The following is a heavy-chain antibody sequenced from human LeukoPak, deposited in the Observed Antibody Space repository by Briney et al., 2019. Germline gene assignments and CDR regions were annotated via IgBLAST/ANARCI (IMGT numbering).Heavy chain of an antibody. J-gene: IGHJ3*02. V-gene: IGHV3-49*03. D-gene: IGHD3-22*01. CDR2: IRSKAYGGTT. Sequence: GRSLRLSCTVSGFTFGDYAMSWFRQAPGKGLEWVGFIRSKAYGGTTGYAASVKGRSTISRDDSKSIAYLQMNSLKSEDTAVYYCTRVPIRTITMIVVVRGHDASDIWGQGTMVTVSS. CDR3: TRVPIRTITMIVVVRGHDASDI. CDR1: GFTFGDYA.